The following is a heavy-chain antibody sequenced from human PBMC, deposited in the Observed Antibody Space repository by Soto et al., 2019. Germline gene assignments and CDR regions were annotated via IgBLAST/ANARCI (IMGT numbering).Heavy chain of an antibody. J-gene: IGHJ6*02. D-gene: IGHD2-21*02. V-gene: IGHV3-21*01. CDR3: AREETAWPLAYGLDV. Sequence: GGSLRLSCEASGFSFSTYSMHWVRQAPGKGLEWVSSIGRRSDIYYTDSVKGRFTISRDNAKNSVSLQMNSLRDEDTAVYYCAREETAWPLAYGLDVWGQGTTVTVSS. CDR2: IGRRSDI. CDR1: GFSFSTYS.